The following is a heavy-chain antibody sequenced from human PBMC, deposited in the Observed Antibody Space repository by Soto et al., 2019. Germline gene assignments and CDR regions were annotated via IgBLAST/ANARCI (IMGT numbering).Heavy chain of an antibody. CDR3: AKEGYRSSWPLYYFDY. CDR1: GFVFSTYG. CDR2: ISHDGTNK. D-gene: IGHD6-13*01. J-gene: IGHJ4*02. V-gene: IGHV3-30*18. Sequence: GGSLRLSCAASGFVFSTYGLHWVRQAPGKGLEWVAVISHDGTNKYYADSVRGRFTISRDNSKNTLYLQLNSLRVEDTAVYYCAKEGYRSSWPLYYFDYWGQGALVTVSS.